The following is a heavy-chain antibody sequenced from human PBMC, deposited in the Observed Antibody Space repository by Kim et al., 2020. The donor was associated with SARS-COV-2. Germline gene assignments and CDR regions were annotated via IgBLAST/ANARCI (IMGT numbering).Heavy chain of an antibody. J-gene: IGHJ4*02. V-gene: IGHV5-51*01. CDR3: ARQIQPRPRPGYFDY. CDR2: IYPGDSDT. D-gene: IGHD5-18*01. CDR1: GYSFTSYW. Sequence: GESLQISCKGSGYSFTSYWIGWVRQMPGKGLEWMGIIYPGDSDTRYSPSFQGQVTISADKSISTAYLQWSSLKASDTAMYYCARQIQPRPRPGYFDYWGQGTLVTVSS.